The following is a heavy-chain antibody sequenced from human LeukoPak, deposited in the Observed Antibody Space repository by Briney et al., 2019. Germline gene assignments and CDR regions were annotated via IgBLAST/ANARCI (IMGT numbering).Heavy chain of an antibody. CDR1: GFTLGDYA. Sequence: PGGSLRLSCAVSGFTLGDYAMSWVRQAPGKGLEWVGFIRSKAYGGTTEYAASVKGRFTISRDDSKSIAYLQMNSLKTEDTAVYYCARNRGYSYVYVDYWGQGTLVTVSS. D-gene: IGHD5-18*01. CDR2: IRSKAYGGTT. J-gene: IGHJ4*02. CDR3: ARNRGYSYVYVDY. V-gene: IGHV3-49*04.